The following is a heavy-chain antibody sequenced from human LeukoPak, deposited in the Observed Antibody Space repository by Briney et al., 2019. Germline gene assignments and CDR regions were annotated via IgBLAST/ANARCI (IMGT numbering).Heavy chain of an antibody. J-gene: IGHJ5*01. Sequence: PSETLSLTCTVSGGSISVYYWSWIRQPAGKGPEWMGRINTSGTPRYDPSLKSRVTMSVATSKNQFYLKLTSVTAADTAVYYCARGLSASYDFNWFDSWGQGTLVTVSS. V-gene: IGHV4-4*07. D-gene: IGHD2/OR15-2a*01. CDR2: INTSGTP. CDR1: GGSISVYY. CDR3: ARGLSASYDFNWFDS.